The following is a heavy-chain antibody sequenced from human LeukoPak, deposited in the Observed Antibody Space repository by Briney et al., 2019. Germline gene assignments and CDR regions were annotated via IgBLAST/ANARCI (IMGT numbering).Heavy chain of an antibody. V-gene: IGHV3-7*03. D-gene: IGHD3-10*01. CDR2: IKQDGSEK. J-gene: IGHJ4*02. CDR3: ARDILWFGESD. CDR1: GGSFSGYY. Sequence: ETLSLTCAVYGGSFSGYYWSWIRQPPGKGLEWVANIKQDGSEKYYVDSVKGRFTISSDNAKNSLYLQMNSLRAEDTAVYYCARDILWFGESDWGQGTLVTVSS.